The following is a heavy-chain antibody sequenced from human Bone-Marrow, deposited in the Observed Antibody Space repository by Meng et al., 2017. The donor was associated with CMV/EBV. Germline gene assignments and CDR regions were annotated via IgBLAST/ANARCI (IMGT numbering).Heavy chain of an antibody. CDR3: AREYSSSSGGYYYYYYGMDV. Sequence: GESLKISCAASGFTFSSYAMHWVRQAPGKGLEWVAVISYDGSNKYYADSVKGRFTISRDNAKNTLYLQMNSLRAEDTAVYYCAREYSSSSGGYYYYYYGMDVWGQGTTVTVSS. CDR1: GFTFSSYA. V-gene: IGHV3-30*04. CDR2: ISYDGSNK. J-gene: IGHJ6*02. D-gene: IGHD6-6*01.